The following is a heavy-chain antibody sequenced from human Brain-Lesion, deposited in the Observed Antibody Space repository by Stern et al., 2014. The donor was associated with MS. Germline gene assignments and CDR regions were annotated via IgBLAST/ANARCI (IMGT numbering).Heavy chain of an antibody. CDR3: AREDYSALFDF. J-gene: IGHJ4*02. Sequence: VQLLESGGGLVKPGGSLRLSCVASGFTFSRYDMNWVRQAPGKGLEWLSSISSSSRYTYYADSLKGRFTISRDNAKNSLYLQINSLRAEDTAVYYCAREDYSALFDFWGLGTRVTVSS. V-gene: IGHV3-21*01. D-gene: IGHD4-11*01. CDR2: ISSSSRYT. CDR1: GFTFSRYD.